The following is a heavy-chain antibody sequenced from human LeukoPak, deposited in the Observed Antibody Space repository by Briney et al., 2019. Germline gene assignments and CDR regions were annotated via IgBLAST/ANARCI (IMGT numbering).Heavy chain of an antibody. CDR2: IIPIFGTA. D-gene: IGHD6-6*01. J-gene: IGHJ6*02. Sequence: GASVKVSCKASGGTFSSYAISWVQQAPGQGLEWMGGIIPIFGTANYAQKFQGRVTITADESTSTAYMELSSLRSEDTAVYYCARRQLVAPNYYYYGMDVWGQGTTVTVSS. V-gene: IGHV1-69*13. CDR1: GGTFSSYA. CDR3: ARRQLVAPNYYYYGMDV.